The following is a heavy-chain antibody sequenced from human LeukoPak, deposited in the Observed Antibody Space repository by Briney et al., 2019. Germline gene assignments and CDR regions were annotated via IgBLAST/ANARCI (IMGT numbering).Heavy chain of an antibody. CDR3: VRAHHPGGWFDP. CDR1: GFTFSSSW. J-gene: IGHJ5*02. V-gene: IGHV3-7*04. Sequence: GGSLRLSCAASGFTFSSSWMTWVRQAPGKGLEWVASINQGGGEIHYVDSVKGRFTISRDNAKNSLYLQMNSLTAEDTAVHYCVRAHHPGGWFDPWGQGTLVTVSS. D-gene: IGHD3-10*01. CDR2: INQGGGEI.